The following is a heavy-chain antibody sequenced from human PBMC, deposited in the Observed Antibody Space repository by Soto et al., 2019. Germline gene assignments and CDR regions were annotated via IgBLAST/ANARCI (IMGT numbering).Heavy chain of an antibody. V-gene: IGHV3-33*01. CDR1: GFTFSSYG. J-gene: IGHJ4*02. CDR3: ARESNMVRGVITLTSLDY. Sequence: GGSLRLSCAASGFTFSSYGMHWVRQAPGKGLEWVAAIWYDGSNKYYADSVKGRFTISRDNSKNTLYLQMNSLRAEDTAVYYCARESNMVRGVITLTSLDYWGQGTLVTVSS. D-gene: IGHD3-10*01. CDR2: IWYDGSNK.